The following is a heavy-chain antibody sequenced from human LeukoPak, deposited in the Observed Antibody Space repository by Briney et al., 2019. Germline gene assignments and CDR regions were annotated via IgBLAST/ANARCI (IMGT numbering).Heavy chain of an antibody. CDR1: GYSFTSYW. D-gene: IGHD6-19*01. CDR3: ARLEREVAGHFDY. J-gene: IGHJ4*02. Sequence: GASLQISCKGSGYSFTSYWIGWVRQLPGKGLEWMGIIYPGDSDSSYSPSFQGQVTISADKSINTAHQQWSSLKASDTAMYYCARLEREVAGHFDYWGQGTLVTVSS. V-gene: IGHV5-51*01. CDR2: IYPGDSDS.